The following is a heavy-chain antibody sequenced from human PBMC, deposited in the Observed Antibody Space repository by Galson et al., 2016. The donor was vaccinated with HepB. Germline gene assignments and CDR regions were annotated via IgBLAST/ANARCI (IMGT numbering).Heavy chain of an antibody. CDR2: ISAHNGNT. CDR1: GGTFSSDS. CDR3: ARAPGIEVSGVFHP. J-gene: IGHJ5*02. V-gene: IGHV1-18*01. Sequence: SVKVSCKASGGTFSSDSLSWLRQAPGQGLEWIGWISAHNGNTVSAQKFRGRVTMTTDTTTTTAYMSLSSLTSDDTAVYFCARAPGIEVSGVFHPWGQGTVLIVSS. D-gene: IGHD6-19*01.